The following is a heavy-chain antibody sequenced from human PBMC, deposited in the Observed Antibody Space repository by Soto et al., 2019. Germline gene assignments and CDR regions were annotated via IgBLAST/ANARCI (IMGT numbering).Heavy chain of an antibody. CDR1: GFTFSSYA. V-gene: IGHV3-23*01. D-gene: IGHD3-10*01. Sequence: EVQLLESGGGLVQPGGSLRLSCAASGFTFSSYAMSWVRQAPGKGLEWVSAISGSGGSTYYADSVKGRFTISRDKSKNTLYLQMNSLRAEDTAVYYCAKASARGVIITHFDYWGQGTLVTVCS. CDR2: ISGSGGST. CDR3: AKASARGVIITHFDY. J-gene: IGHJ4*02.